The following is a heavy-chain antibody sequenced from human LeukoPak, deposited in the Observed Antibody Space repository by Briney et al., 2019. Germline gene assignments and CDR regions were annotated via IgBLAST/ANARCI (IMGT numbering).Heavy chain of an antibody. Sequence: GGSLRLSCVTSGFTFTNYWMSWVRQPPGKGLEWVANIRHDESEIYYVDSVKGRFTISGDNAKDSLFLQMNSLRAEDTAVYYCARDPGRSGWDYWGQGALVTVSS. D-gene: IGHD6-19*01. CDR2: IRHDESEI. CDR1: GFTFTNYW. V-gene: IGHV3-7*01. CDR3: ARDPGRSGWDY. J-gene: IGHJ4*02.